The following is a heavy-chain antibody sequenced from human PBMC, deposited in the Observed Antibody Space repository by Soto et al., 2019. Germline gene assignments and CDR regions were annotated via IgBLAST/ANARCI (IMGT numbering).Heavy chain of an antibody. CDR3: ARIPYDILTGYGYYGMDV. J-gene: IGHJ6*02. D-gene: IGHD3-9*01. Sequence: SETLSLTCTVSGGSVSSVSYYWSWIRQPPGKGLEWIGYIYYSGSTNYNPSLKSRVTISVDTSKNQFSLKLSSVTAADTAVYYCARIPYDILTGYGYYGMDVWGQGTTVTVSS. V-gene: IGHV4-61*01. CDR1: GGSVSSVSYY. CDR2: IYYSGST.